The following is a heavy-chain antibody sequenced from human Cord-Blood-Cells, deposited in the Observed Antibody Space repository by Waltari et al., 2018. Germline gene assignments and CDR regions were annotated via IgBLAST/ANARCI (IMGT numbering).Heavy chain of an antibody. J-gene: IGHJ3*02. CDR1: GGTFSSYA. CDR2: IIPIFGTA. V-gene: IGHV1-69*01. Sequence: QVQLVQSGAEVKKPGSSVKVSCKASGGTFSSYAISWVRQAPGQGLEWMGGIIPIFGTANYAQKFQGRVTITADESTSTAYIELSSLRSEDTAVYYCARDRYGSGSYGSFAFDIWGQGTMVTVSS. CDR3: ARDRYGSGSYGSFAFDI. D-gene: IGHD3-10*01.